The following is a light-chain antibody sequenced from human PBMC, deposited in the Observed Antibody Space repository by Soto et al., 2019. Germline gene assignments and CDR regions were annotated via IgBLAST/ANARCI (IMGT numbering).Light chain of an antibody. CDR2: DAF. CDR3: QQRSNWPPWT. J-gene: IGKJ1*01. CDR1: QTINNY. Sequence: EIVLTQSPATLSLSPGERATLSCRASQTINNYLVWYQQKPGQAPRLLMYDAFTRATGIPARFSGSASGTDFTLTISSLEPEDFAVYYCQQRSNWPPWTFGQGTKVEIK. V-gene: IGKV3-11*01.